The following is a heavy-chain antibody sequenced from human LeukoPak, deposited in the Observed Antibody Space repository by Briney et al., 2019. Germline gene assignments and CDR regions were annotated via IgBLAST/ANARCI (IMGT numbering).Heavy chain of an antibody. D-gene: IGHD5-24*01. Sequence: GGSLRLSCAASGFTFNNYDMHWVRQAPGKGLVWVSRINSDGSSTSYADSVKGRFTISRDNAKNTLYLQMNSLRAEDTAVYYCARDLSRRDGYNEDYWGQGTLVTVSS. CDR1: GFTFNNYD. V-gene: IGHV3-74*01. CDR2: INSDGSST. J-gene: IGHJ4*02. CDR3: ARDLSRRDGYNEDY.